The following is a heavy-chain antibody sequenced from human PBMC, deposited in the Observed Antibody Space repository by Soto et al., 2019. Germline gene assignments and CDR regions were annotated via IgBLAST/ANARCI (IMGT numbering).Heavy chain of an antibody. V-gene: IGHV3-15*07. CDR2: IKSKTDGGTT. J-gene: IGHJ3*02. CDR3: AKSPGGYYSFDI. D-gene: IGHD3-3*01. Sequence: LGGSLRLSCAASGFTFSNAWMNWVRQAPGKGLEWVGRIKSKTDGGTTDYAAPVKGRFTISRDNSKNTLYLQMNSLRAEDTAVYYCAKSPGGYYSFDIWGQGTMVTVSS. CDR1: GFTFSNAW.